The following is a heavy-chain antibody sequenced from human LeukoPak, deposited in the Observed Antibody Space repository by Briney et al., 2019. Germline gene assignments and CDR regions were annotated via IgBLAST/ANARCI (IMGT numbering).Heavy chain of an antibody. Sequence: SETLSLTCTVSGDPMSRYYWSWIRQPPGKGLEWIGYIYYSGSTNYNPSLKSRVTMSVDTSKNKFSLNLGSVTAADTAVYYCARGGKYYDYVWGSYIFDYWGQGTLVTVS. D-gene: IGHD3-16*01. J-gene: IGHJ4*02. CDR2: IYYSGST. CDR3: ARGGKYYDYVWGSYIFDY. V-gene: IGHV4-59*01. CDR1: GDPMSRYY.